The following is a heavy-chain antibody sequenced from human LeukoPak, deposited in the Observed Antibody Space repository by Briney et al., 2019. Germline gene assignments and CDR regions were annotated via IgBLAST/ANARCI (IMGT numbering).Heavy chain of an antibody. Sequence: GESLQISCKGSGYSFTSYWIGWVRQMPGKGLEWMGIIYPGDSDTRYSPSFQGQVTISADKSISTAYLQWSSLKASDTAMYYCARQSYGFIAAAGDAFDIWGQGTMVTVSS. CDR1: GYSFTSYW. D-gene: IGHD6-13*01. CDR2: IYPGDSDT. J-gene: IGHJ3*02. CDR3: ARQSYGFIAAAGDAFDI. V-gene: IGHV5-51*01.